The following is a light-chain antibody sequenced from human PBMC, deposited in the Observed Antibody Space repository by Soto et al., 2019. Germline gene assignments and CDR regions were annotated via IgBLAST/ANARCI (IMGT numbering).Light chain of an antibody. CDR1: QSVSRW. J-gene: IGKJ4*01. Sequence: DVQMTQSPSILSASVGDSVTITCRASQSVSRWLAWYQQKPGKAPKLLIYDASSLNSGVPSMFSGSQSGTEFALTVPSLLHDDFATCFCQQYSSSSFPTFGGGTKVDI. V-gene: IGKV1-5*01. CDR2: DAS. CDR3: QQYSSSSFPT.